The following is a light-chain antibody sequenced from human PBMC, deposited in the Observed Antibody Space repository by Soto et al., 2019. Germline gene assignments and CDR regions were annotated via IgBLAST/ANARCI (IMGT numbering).Light chain of an antibody. J-gene: IGKJ4*01. Sequence: DIVMTQSPDSLAVSLGERATINCRSRQSVLFSSNNKNYLAWYQQKPGQPPNLLIYWASTRESGVPDRFSGSGSGTDFTLTINSLQADDVAVYYCQQYYSAPLTFGGGTKVDIK. CDR2: WAS. CDR1: QSVLFSSNNKNY. V-gene: IGKV4-1*01. CDR3: QQYYSAPLT.